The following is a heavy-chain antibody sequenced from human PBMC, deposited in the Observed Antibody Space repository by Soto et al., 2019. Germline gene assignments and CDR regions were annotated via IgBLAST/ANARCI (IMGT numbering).Heavy chain of an antibody. CDR1: GGSISSSNW. J-gene: IGHJ4*02. Sequence: TLSLTCAVSGGSISSSNWWSWVRQPPGKGLEWIGEIYHSGSTNYNPSLKSRVTISVDKSKNQFSLKLSSVTAADTAVYYCARDNSRITMVRGVLSYFDYWGQGTLVTVSS. D-gene: IGHD3-10*01. CDR3: ARDNSRITMVRGVLSYFDY. CDR2: IYHSGST. V-gene: IGHV4-4*02.